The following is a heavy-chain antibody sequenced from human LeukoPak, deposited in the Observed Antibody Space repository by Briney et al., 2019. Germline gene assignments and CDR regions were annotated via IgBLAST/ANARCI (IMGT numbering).Heavy chain of an antibody. Sequence: SETLSLTCAVSGGSISSNNWWTWLRQPPGKGLEWIAEIYHTGLINYNPSLMSRVTISVDTSKNFFSLQLSSVTAADTAVYYCARTYSYDSRGYLYYFDYWGQGTLVAVSS. J-gene: IGHJ4*02. CDR2: IYHTGLI. V-gene: IGHV4-4*02. CDR3: ARTYSYDSRGYLYYFDY. D-gene: IGHD3-22*01. CDR1: GGSISSNNW.